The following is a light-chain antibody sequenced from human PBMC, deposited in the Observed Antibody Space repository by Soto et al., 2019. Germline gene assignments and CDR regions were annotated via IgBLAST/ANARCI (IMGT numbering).Light chain of an antibody. CDR1: QSVSSYY. V-gene: IGKV3-20*01. CDR2: GAS. J-gene: IGKJ1*01. CDR3: QQYGSSPRT. Sequence: EIVLTQSPGTLSLSPGERATLSCRASQSVSSYYLAWYQQKPGQAPRLLIYGASSRATGIPDRFSGSGSGTDFTLTISRREPEDFAVYYCQQYGSSPRTFGQGTKVDIK.